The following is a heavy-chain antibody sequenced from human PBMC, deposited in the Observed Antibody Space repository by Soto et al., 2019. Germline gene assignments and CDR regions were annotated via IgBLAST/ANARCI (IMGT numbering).Heavy chain of an antibody. J-gene: IGHJ4*02. D-gene: IGHD6-19*01. CDR3: ARDLGIAVAGTYYFDY. CDR2: IYYSGST. V-gene: IGHV4-61*01. Sequence: PSETLSLTCTVSGGSVSSGSYYWSWIRQPPGKGLEWIGYIYYSGSTNYNPSLRSRVTISVDTSKNQSSLKLSSVTAADTAVYYCARDLGIAVAGTYYFDYWGQGTLVTVSS. CDR1: GGSVSSGSYY.